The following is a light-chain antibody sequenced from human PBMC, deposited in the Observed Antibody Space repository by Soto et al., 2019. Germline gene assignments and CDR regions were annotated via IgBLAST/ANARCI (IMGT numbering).Light chain of an antibody. CDR2: GAS. Sequence: EIVMTQSPATLSVSPGERATLSCRASQSVNSNLAWYQQKPGQAPRLLIYGASTRASGIPARFSGSGSGTDFTVTISSLQSEDFAVYYCQQYNNWPLGFGGGTNVEIK. CDR3: QQYNNWPLG. V-gene: IGKV3-15*01. J-gene: IGKJ4*01. CDR1: QSVNSN.